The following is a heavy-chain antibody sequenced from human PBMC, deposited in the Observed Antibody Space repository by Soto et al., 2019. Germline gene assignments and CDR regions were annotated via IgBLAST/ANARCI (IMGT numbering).Heavy chain of an antibody. J-gene: IGHJ6*02. V-gene: IGHV4-39*01. D-gene: IGHD1-26*01. Sequence: SETLSLTCTVSGGSISSSSYYWGWIRQPPGKGLEWIGSIYYSGSTYYNPSLKSRVTISVDTSKNQFSLKMRSVTAADTAVYYCASVGATYYYYSMDVWGQGTTVTVSS. CDR2: IYYSGST. CDR1: GGSISSSSYY. CDR3: ASVGATYYYYSMDV.